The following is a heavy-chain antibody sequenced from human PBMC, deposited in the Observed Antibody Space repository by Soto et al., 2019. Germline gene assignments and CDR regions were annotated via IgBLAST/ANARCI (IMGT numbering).Heavy chain of an antibody. CDR3: ARDGYCSGGSCETEYFQH. V-gene: IGHV4-59*01. J-gene: IGHJ1*01. CDR1: GGSISSYY. Sequence: QVQLQESGPGLVKPSETLSLTCSVSGGSISSYYWSWIRQPPGKGLEWIGYIYYSGSTNYNPSLKSRVTISVDTSKNQFSLKLSSVTAADTAVYYCARDGYCSGGSCETEYFQHWGQGTLVTVSS. D-gene: IGHD2-15*01. CDR2: IYYSGST.